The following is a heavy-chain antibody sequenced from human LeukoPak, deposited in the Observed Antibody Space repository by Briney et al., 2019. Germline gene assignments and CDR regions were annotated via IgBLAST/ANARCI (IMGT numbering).Heavy chain of an antibody. CDR1: GFTFSSYG. V-gene: IGHV3-30*03. J-gene: IGHJ4*02. CDR2: ISYDGSNK. Sequence: GRSLRLSCAASGFTFSSYGMHWVRQAPGKGLEWVAVISYDGSNKYYADSVKGRFTISRDNSKNTLYLQMNSLRAEDTAVYYCARDLGDFWSGFLFDYWGQGTLVTVSS. D-gene: IGHD3-3*01. CDR3: ARDLGDFWSGFLFDY.